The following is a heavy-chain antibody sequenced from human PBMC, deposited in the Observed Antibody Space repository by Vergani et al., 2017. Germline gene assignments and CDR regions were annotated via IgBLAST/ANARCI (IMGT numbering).Heavy chain of an antibody. CDR2: IIPIFGTA. V-gene: IGHV1-69*18. Sequence: QVQLVQSGAEVKKPGSSVKVSCKASGGTFSSYAISWVRQAPGQGVEWMGRIIPIFGTANYAQKFQGRVTITADASTSTAYMELSSLRSEDTAVYYCARSYSWGIGSNYYYYGMDVWGQGTTVTVSS. J-gene: IGHJ6*02. CDR1: GGTFSSYA. CDR3: ARSYSWGIGSNYYYYGMDV. D-gene: IGHD6-13*01.